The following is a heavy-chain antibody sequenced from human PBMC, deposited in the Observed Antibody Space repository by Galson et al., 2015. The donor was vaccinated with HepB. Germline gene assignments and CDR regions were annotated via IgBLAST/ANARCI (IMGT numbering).Heavy chain of an antibody. J-gene: IGHJ6*02. CDR3: ARHQSQGVYGDYYYGMDA. CDR1: GFSLSTSGMC. Sequence: PALVKPTQTLTLTCTFSGFSLSTSGMCVSWIRQPPGKALEWLALIDWDDDKYYSTSLKTRLTISKDTSKSQVVLTMTNMDPVDTATYYCARHQSQGVYGDYYYGMDAWGQGTTVTVSS. CDR2: IDWDDDK. D-gene: IGHD4-17*01. V-gene: IGHV2-70*01.